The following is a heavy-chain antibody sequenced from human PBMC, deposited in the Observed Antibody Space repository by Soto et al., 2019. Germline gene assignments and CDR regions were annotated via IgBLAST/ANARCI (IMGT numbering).Heavy chain of an antibody. CDR2: ITSGGEYI. V-gene: IGHV3-21*01. Sequence: EVQLVESGGGLVKPGGSLRLSCAASSFTSSSYNINWVRQAPGKGLEWVSPITSGGEYIFYADSVKGRFTMSRDNAKNLVYRQMSSLRVEDTAVYYCARDRQLIQDYLDHCGQGTMVTVS. J-gene: IGHJ4*02. CDR3: ARDRQLIQDYLDH. D-gene: IGHD6-13*01. CDR1: SFTSSSYN.